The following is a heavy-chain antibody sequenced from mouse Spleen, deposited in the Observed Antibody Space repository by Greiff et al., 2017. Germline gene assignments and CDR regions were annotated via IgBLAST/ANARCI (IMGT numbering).Heavy chain of an antibody. D-gene: IGHD2-1*01. CDR3: ARSRDGNRFAY. J-gene: IGHJ3*01. Sequence: VQLKESGPELMKPGASVKISCKASGYSFTSYYMHWVKQSHGKSLEWIGYIDPFNGGTSYNQKFKGKATLTVDKSSSTAYMHLSSLTSEDSAVYYCARSRDGNRFAYWGQGTLVTVSA. CDR1: GYSFTSYY. CDR2: IDPFNGGT. V-gene: IGHV1S135*01.